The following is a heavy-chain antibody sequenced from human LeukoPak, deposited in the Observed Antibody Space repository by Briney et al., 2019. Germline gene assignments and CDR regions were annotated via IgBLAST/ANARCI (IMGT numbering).Heavy chain of an antibody. V-gene: IGHV3-66*01. CDR1: GFTVSTNY. CDR2: IYRGGGT. D-gene: IGHD3-16*01. Sequence: GGSLRLSCAASGFTVSTNYVSWVRQAPGRGLEWVSVIYRGGGTAYADSVKDRFTISRDNFKSMVYLHMNSLKAEDTAVYYCARDVIYASEIYSYGDCLGQGTLVTVSS. CDR3: ARDVIYASEIYSYGDC. J-gene: IGHJ4*02.